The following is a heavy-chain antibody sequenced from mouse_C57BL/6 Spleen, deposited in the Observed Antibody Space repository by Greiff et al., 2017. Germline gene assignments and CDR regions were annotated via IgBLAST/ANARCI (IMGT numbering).Heavy chain of an antibody. V-gene: IGHV6-3*01. Sequence: EVLLVESGGGLVQPGGSMKLSCVASGFTFTNYWMNWVRQSPEKGLEWVAQIRLKSDNYATHYAESVKGRFTISRDDSKSSVYLQMNNLRAADTGIYYCTGPYYSNYYWYFDVWGTGTTVTVAS. CDR1: GFTFTNYW. D-gene: IGHD2-5*01. CDR2: IRLKSDNYAT. CDR3: TGPYYSNYYWYFDV. J-gene: IGHJ1*03.